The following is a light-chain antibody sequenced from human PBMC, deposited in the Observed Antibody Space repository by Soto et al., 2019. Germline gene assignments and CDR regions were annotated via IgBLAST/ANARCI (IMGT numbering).Light chain of an antibody. J-gene: IGKJ4*01. CDR2: GAS. CDR3: QQYGSSPLT. CDR1: QSVSSSY. Sequence: EIVLTQSPGTLSLSPGERATLSCRASQSVSSSYLAWYQQKPGQAPRLLIYGASSRATVIPVRFSGSGSGTDFTLTISRLEPEDFAVYYCQQYGSSPLTFGGGTKV. V-gene: IGKV3-20*01.